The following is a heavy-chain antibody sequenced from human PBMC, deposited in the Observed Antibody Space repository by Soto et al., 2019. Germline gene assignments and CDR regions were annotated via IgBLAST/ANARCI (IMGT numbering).Heavy chain of an antibody. CDR3: AKDQDTAVASTNNRFDP. D-gene: IGHD6-19*01. CDR2: ISGSGGST. V-gene: IGHV3-23*01. Sequence: PGGSLRLSCAASGFTFSSYAMSWVRQGPGKGLDWVSHISGSGGSTYYADSVKGRFTISRDNSKNTLYLQMNSLRVEDTAVYYCAKDQDTAVASTNNRFDPWGQGTLVTVSS. J-gene: IGHJ5*02. CDR1: GFTFSSYA.